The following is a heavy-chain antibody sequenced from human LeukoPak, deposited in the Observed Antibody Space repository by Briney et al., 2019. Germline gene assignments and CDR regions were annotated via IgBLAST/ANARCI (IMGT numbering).Heavy chain of an antibody. CDR1: GGSTSSGSYY. Sequence: SETLSLTCTVSGGSTSSGSYYWSWIRQPAGKGLEWIGRIYTSGSTNYNPSLKSRVTISVDTSKNQFSLKLSSVTAADTAVYYCARGFRGGYITGFDYWGQGTLVTVSS. V-gene: IGHV4-61*02. CDR3: ARGFRGGYITGFDY. CDR2: IYTSGST. J-gene: IGHJ4*02. D-gene: IGHD5-12*01.